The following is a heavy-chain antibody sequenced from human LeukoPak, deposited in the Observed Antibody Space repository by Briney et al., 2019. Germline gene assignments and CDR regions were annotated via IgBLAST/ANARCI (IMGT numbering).Heavy chain of an antibody. CDR1: GFTFSSSG. CDR3: AKVYYDSSGYYHFDAFDI. J-gene: IGHJ3*02. V-gene: IGHV3-30*02. CDR2: IWYDGSDK. D-gene: IGHD3-22*01. Sequence: GGSLRLSCAASGFTFSSSGMHWVRQAPGKGLEWVAVIWYDGSDKYSADSVKGRFTISRDNSKNTLYLQMNSLRAEDTAVYYCAKVYYDSSGYYHFDAFDIWGQGTMVTVSS.